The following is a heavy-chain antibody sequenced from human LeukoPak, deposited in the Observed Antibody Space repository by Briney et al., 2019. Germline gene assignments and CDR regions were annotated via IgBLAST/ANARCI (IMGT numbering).Heavy chain of an antibody. Sequence: PGGSLRLSCVASGFTFSSYWMSWVRQAPGRGLECVSAISGSGGSTYYADSVKGRFTISRDNSKNTLYLQMNSLRAEDTAVYYCAKDQTYYYDSSGGMDVWGKGTTVTISS. CDR1: GFTFSSYW. CDR2: ISGSGGST. V-gene: IGHV3-23*01. CDR3: AKDQTYYYDSSGGMDV. D-gene: IGHD3-22*01. J-gene: IGHJ6*03.